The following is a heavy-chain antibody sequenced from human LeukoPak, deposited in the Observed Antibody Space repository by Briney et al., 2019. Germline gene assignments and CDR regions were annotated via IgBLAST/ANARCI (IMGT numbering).Heavy chain of an antibody. CDR2: IYYSGST. CDR1: GGSISSYY. D-gene: IGHD3-22*01. CDR3: ARVYDSNDYGMDV. Sequence: KPSETLSLTCTVSGGSISSYYWSWIRQPPGKGLEWIGYIYYSGSTNYNPSLKSRVTISVDTSKNQFSLKLSSVTAADTAVYYCARVYDSNDYGMDVWGQATTVTVSS. V-gene: IGHV4-59*01. J-gene: IGHJ6*02.